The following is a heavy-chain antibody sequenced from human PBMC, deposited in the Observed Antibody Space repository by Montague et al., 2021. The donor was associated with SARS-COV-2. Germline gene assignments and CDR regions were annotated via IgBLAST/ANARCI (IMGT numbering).Heavy chain of an antibody. J-gene: IGHJ6*03. CDR2: IYSSGST. V-gene: IGHV4-61*02. CDR1: GGSINSGSYH. CDR3: ARDLGIMDV. Sequence: TLSLTCTVFGGSINSGSYHWSWIRQPAGKGLEWIGRIYSSGSTNYNPSLKSRVTISVDTSKNQFSLKVTSVTAADTAVYFCARDLGIMDVWGKGTTVTVSS. D-gene: IGHD7-27*01.